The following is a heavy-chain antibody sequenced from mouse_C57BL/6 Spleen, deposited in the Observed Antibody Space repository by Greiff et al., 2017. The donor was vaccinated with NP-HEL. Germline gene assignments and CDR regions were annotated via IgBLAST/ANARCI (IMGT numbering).Heavy chain of an antibody. D-gene: IGHD1-1*01. J-gene: IGHJ2*01. V-gene: IGHV5-9-1*02. Sequence: VKLVESGEGLVKPGGSLKLSCAASGFTFSSYALSWVRQTPETRLEWVAYISSGGDYIYYADTVQGRFPISRDNARNTLYLQMSSLKSEDTAMYYCTRERDYYGSSYFDYWGQGTTLTVSS. CDR3: TRERDYYGSSYFDY. CDR2: ISSGGDYI. CDR1: GFTFSSYA.